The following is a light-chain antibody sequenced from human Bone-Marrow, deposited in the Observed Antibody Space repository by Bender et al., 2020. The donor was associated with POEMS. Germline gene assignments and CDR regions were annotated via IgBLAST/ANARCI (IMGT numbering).Light chain of an antibody. J-gene: IGLJ3*02. CDR2: EVS. V-gene: IGLV2-14*02. CDR3: QSYDNSLGGWV. Sequence: QSALTQFASVSGSPGQTITISCTGASSDLGSYNLVSWYQQHPGKAPKLMIYEVSKRPSGVSNRFSGSKSGTSASLAITGLQAEDEGDYYCQSYDNSLGGWVFGGGTKLTVL. CDR1: SSDLGSYNL.